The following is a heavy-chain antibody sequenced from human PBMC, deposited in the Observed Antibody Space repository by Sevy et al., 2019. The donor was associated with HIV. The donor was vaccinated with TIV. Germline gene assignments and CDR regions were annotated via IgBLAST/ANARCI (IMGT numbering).Heavy chain of an antibody. CDR2: IRSKAYGGTT. CDR3: TRFITDYYDSSGYSPADAFDI. Sequence: GGSLRLSCTASGFAFGDYAMSWFRQAPGKGLEWVGFIRSKAYGGTTEYAASVKGRFTISRDDSKSIAYLQMNSLKTEDTAVYYCTRFITDYYDSSGYSPADAFDIWGQWTMVTVSS. CDR1: GFAFGDYA. J-gene: IGHJ3*02. V-gene: IGHV3-49*03. D-gene: IGHD3-22*01.